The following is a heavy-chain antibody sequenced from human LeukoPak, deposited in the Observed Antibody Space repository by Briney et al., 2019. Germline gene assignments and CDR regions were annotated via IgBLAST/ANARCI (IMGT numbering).Heavy chain of an antibody. J-gene: IGHJ4*02. V-gene: IGHV3-30*18. CDR2: ISYDGSNK. Sequence: PGRSLRLSCAASGFTFSSYGMHWVRQAPGKGLEWVVVISYDGSNKYYADSVKGRFTISRDNSKNTLYLQMNSLRAEDTAVYYCAKDGHYYDSSGYSAEFGYWGQGTLVTVSS. D-gene: IGHD3-22*01. CDR3: AKDGHYYDSSGYSAEFGY. CDR1: GFTFSSYG.